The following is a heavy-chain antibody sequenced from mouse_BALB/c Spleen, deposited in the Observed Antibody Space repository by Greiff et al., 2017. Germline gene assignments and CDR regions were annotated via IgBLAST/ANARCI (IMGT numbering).Heavy chain of an antibody. CDR3: ARAPNWDEGAMDY. J-gene: IGHJ4*01. Sequence: EVKLQESGPGLVKPSQSLSLTCSVTGYSITSGYYWNWIRQFPGNKLEWMGYISYDGSNNYNPSLKNRISITRDTSKNQFFLKLNSVTTEDTATYYCARAPNWDEGAMDYWGQGTSVTVSS. CDR2: ISYDGSN. D-gene: IGHD4-1*01. V-gene: IGHV3-6*02. CDR1: GYSITSGYY.